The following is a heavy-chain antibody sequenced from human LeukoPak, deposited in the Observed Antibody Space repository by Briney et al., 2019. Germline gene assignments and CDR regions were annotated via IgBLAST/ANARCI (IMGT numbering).Heavy chain of an antibody. J-gene: IGHJ4*02. Sequence: PGGSLRLSCAASGFTFSTYWMTWVRQAPGKGLEWVANIKPDGSQIYYVDSVKGRFTISRDNAKNSLYLQMNSLRAEDTAVYYCARDQYYYDSSGYYHYFDYWGQGTLVTVSS. CDR1: GFTFSTYW. V-gene: IGHV3-7*01. CDR3: ARDQYYYDSSGYYHYFDY. CDR2: IKPDGSQI. D-gene: IGHD3-22*01.